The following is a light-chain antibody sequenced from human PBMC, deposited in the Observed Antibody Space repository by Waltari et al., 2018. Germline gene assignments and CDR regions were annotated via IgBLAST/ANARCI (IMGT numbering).Light chain of an antibody. CDR2: ETS. CDR3: MQATHWPYT. Sequence: DVVVTQSPLSLPVTLGQPASISCRSSQSLVSSDGNTYWNWFHLRPGQSPRRLIYETSKRDSGVPDRFSGSGSGAGFTLKISRVEAEDVGIYYCMQATHWPYTFGQGTKLEIK. CDR1: QSLVSSDGNTY. J-gene: IGKJ2*01. V-gene: IGKV2-30*01.